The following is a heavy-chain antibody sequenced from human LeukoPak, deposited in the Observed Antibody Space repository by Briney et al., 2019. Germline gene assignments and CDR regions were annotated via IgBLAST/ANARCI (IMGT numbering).Heavy chain of an antibody. J-gene: IGHJ6*03. CDR3: AREGYCSGGSCNFYYYYMDV. CDR1: GGTFSSYA. D-gene: IGHD2-15*01. Sequence: SVKVSCKASGGTFSSYAISWVRQAPGQGLEWMGGIIPIFGTANYAQKFQGRVTITTDESTSTAYMELSSLRSEDTAVYYCAREGYCSGGSCNFYYYYMDVWGKGTTVTVSS. CDR2: IIPIFGTA. V-gene: IGHV1-69*05.